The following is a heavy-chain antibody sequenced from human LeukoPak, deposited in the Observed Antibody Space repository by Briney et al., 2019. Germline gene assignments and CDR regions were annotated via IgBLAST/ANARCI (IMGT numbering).Heavy chain of an antibody. Sequence: PSETLSLTCTVSGGSISSYYWSWIRRPAGKGLEWIGRIYATGSTNYNPSLKSRVTMSVDTSKNQFSLKLSSVTAADTAVYYCARDRNYYYGSGSYPYDAFDIWGQGTMVTVSS. CDR3: ARDRNYYYGSGSYPYDAFDI. D-gene: IGHD3-10*01. V-gene: IGHV4-4*07. CDR2: IYATGST. CDR1: GGSISSYY. J-gene: IGHJ3*02.